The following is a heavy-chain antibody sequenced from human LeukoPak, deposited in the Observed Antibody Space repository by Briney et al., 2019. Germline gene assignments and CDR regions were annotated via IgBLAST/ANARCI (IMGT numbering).Heavy chain of an antibody. CDR2: IIPIFGTA. V-gene: IGHV1-69*05. D-gene: IGHD3-9*01. Sequence: SVKVSCKASGGTFSSYAISWVRQAPGQGLEWMGGIIPIFGTANYAQKFQGRVTITTDESTSTAYMELSSLRSEDTAVYYCARMDLRYFDWLSSPSYYYYYYMDVWGKGTTVTVSS. J-gene: IGHJ6*03. CDR3: ARMDLRYFDWLSSPSYYYYYYMDV. CDR1: GGTFSSYA.